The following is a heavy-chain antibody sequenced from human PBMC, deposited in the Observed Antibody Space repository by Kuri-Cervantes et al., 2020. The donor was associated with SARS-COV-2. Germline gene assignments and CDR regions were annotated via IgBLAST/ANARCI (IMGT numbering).Heavy chain of an antibody. CDR3: AKDGVYGGNWGLDY. CDR2: IWYDGSNK. Sequence: GESLKISCAASGFTFSSYGMHWVRQAPGKGLEWVAVIWYDGSNKYYADSVKGRFTISRDNSKNTLYLQMNSLRAEDTAVYYCAKDGVYGGNWGLDYWGQGTLVTVSS. CDR1: GFTFSSYG. V-gene: IGHV3-30*02. J-gene: IGHJ4*02. D-gene: IGHD4-23*01.